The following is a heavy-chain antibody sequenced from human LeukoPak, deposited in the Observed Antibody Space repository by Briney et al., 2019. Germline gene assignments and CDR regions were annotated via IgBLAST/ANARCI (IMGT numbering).Heavy chain of an antibody. CDR1: GGSISSGSYY. D-gene: IGHD1-26*01. CDR2: IYTSGST. CDR3: ASSSAWD. V-gene: IGHV4-61*02. Sequence: KPSETLSLTCTVSGGSISSGSYYWSWIRQPAGKGLEWIGRIYTSGSTNYNPSLKSRVTISVDTSKNQFSLKLSSVTAADTAVYYCASSSAWDWGQGTLVTVSS. J-gene: IGHJ4*02.